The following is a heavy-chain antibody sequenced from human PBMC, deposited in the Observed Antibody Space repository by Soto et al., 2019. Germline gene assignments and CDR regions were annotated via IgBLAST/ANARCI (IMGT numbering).Heavy chain of an antibody. CDR2: IWYDGSNK. D-gene: IGHD4-17*01. Sequence: LRLSCAASGITFSSYGMHWVRQAPGKGLEWVAVIWYDGSNKYYADSVKGRFTISRDNSKNTLYLQMNSLRAEDTAVYYCARVDYGDSPAAHYYYYYGMDVWGQGTTVTVSS. CDR3: ARVDYGDSPAAHYYYYYGMDV. J-gene: IGHJ6*02. V-gene: IGHV3-33*01. CDR1: GITFSSYG.